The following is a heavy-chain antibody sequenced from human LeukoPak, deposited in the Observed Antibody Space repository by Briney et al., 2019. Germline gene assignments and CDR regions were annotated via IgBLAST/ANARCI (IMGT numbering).Heavy chain of an antibody. CDR2: IKQDGSEK. CDR3: ALLRASYYYGMDV. J-gene: IGHJ6*02. CDR1: GFTFSSYW. V-gene: IGHV3-7*01. Sequence: GGSLRLSCAASGFTFSSYWMSWVRQAPGKGLEWVANIKQDGSEKYYVDSVKGRFTISRDNAKNSLYLQMNSLRAEDTAVYYCALLRASYYYGMDVWGQGTTVTVSS. D-gene: IGHD2-15*01.